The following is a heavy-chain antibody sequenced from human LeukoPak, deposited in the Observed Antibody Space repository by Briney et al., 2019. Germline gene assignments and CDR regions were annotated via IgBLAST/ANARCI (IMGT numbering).Heavy chain of an antibody. CDR2: IYYSGST. CDR3: ARGADLSIVVVPAAISGFDY. J-gene: IGHJ4*02. CDR1: GGSISSYY. V-gene: IGHV4-59*12. D-gene: IGHD2-2*01. Sequence: SETLSLTCTVSGGSISSYYWSWIRQPPGKGLEWIGYIYYSGSTNYNPSLKSRVTISVDRSKNQFSLKLSSVTAADTAVYYCARGADLSIVVVPAAISGFDYWGQGTLVTVSS.